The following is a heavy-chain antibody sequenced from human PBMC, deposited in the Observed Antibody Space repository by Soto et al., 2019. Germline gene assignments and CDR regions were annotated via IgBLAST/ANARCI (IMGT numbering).Heavy chain of an antibody. CDR3: AGHFGYSGYELVSFDF. Sequence: PSETVSLTCTVSGGSVNSGAYYWGWIRQPPGKGLEWIGGLYYSGTTYYNPSLKSRVTISVDTSKNQFSLKLSSVTAADTAVYYAAGHFGYSGYELVSFDFWGQGTLVTVSS. V-gene: IGHV4-39*01. D-gene: IGHD5-12*01. J-gene: IGHJ4*02. CDR1: GGSVNSGAYY. CDR2: LYYSGTT.